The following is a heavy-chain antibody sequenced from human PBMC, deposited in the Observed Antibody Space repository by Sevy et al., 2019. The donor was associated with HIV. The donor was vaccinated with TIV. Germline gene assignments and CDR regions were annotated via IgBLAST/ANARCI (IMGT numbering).Heavy chain of an antibody. V-gene: IGHV3-7*01. J-gene: IGHJ3*02. CDR2: IKQDGSGK. CDR1: GFTFSTYR. Sequence: GGSLRLSCAASGFTFSTYRMNWVRQAPGKGLEWVANIKQDGSGKNYVDSVKGRFTISIDIARNSLFLELNSLKVEDTAVYYCATDLFSSSSADVFDIWGQGTMVTVSS. D-gene: IGHD6-6*01. CDR3: ATDLFSSSSADVFDI.